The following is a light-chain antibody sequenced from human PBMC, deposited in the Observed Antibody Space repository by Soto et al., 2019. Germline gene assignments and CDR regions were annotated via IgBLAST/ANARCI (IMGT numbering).Light chain of an antibody. V-gene: IGKV1-5*03. CDR2: KAS. J-gene: IGKJ1*01. CDR1: QTFSSW. CDR3: QHYNSYSEA. Sequence: DIQITQSPSTLSGSVGDRGTMSCRASQTFSSWLAWYQQKPGKAPKLLIYKASTLKSGVPSRFRGSGSGTEFTLTISSLQPDDFATYYCQHYNSYSEAFGQGTKVDIK.